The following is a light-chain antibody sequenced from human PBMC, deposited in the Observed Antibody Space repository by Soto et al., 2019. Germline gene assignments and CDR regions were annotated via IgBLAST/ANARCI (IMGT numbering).Light chain of an antibody. CDR3: QQYGSSSWT. Sequence: EIVLTQSPGTLSLSPGERATLSCRASQSVSSSYFAWYQQRFGQAPRLLIYGASSRATGIPDRFSGSGSGKDFTLTISRLEPEDFAVDYCQQYGSSSWTFGQGTKVEIK. V-gene: IGKV3-20*01. CDR1: QSVSSSY. J-gene: IGKJ1*01. CDR2: GAS.